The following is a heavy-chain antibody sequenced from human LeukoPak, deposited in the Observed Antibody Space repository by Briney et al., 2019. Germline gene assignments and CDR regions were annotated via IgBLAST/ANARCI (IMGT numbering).Heavy chain of an antibody. CDR2: INSDGSST. V-gene: IGHV3-74*03. CDR3: ARHSRGRWYVFDY. J-gene: IGHJ4*02. D-gene: IGHD6-13*01. Sequence: GGSLRLSCSASGFTFSSYAVHWVRQAPGKGLVWVSHINSDGSSTTYADSVKGRFTISRDNSNNTLYLQMNSLRAEDTAVYYCARHSRGRWYVFDYWGQGTLVTVSS. CDR1: GFTFSSYA.